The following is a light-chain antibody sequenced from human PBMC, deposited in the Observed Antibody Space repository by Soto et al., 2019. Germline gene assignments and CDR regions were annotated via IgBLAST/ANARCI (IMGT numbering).Light chain of an antibody. CDR3: KQYGSYTAA. V-gene: IGKV3-20*01. CDR1: QSVSSSY. J-gene: IGKJ1*01. Sequence: EIVLTQSPGTLSLSPGERATLSCRASQSVSSSYLAWYQQKPGQAPRLLIYVASGRATGIPDRFSGSGSGTDFTLTISRLEPEDFAVYSCKQYGSYTAAFGPGTKAEIK. CDR2: VAS.